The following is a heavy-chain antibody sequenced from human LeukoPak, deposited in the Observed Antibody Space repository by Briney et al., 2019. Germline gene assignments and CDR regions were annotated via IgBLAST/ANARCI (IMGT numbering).Heavy chain of an antibody. CDR2: ISWNSGSI. CDR3: AKDLNGDSGY. Sequence: LSGGSLRLSCAASGFTFDDYAMHWVRQAPGKGLEWVSGISWNSGSIGYADSVKGRFTISRDNAKNSLYLQMNSLRAEDTALYYCAKDLNGDSGYWGQGTLVTVSS. CDR1: GFTFDDYA. D-gene: IGHD4-17*01. J-gene: IGHJ4*02. V-gene: IGHV3-9*01.